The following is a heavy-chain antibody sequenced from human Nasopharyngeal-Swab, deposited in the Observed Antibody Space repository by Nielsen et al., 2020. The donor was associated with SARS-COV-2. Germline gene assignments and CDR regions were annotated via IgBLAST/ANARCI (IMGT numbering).Heavy chain of an antibody. CDR2: IIPIFGTA. D-gene: IGHD5-18*01. J-gene: IGHJ2*01. CDR3: ANGVDTAMGDWYFDL. CDR1: GGTFSSYA. Sequence: SVKVSCKASGGTFSSYAISWVRQAPGQGLEWMRGIIPIFGTANYAQKFQGRVTITADESTSTAYMELSSLRSEDTAVYYCANGVDTAMGDWYFDLWGRGTLVTVSS. V-gene: IGHV1-69*13.